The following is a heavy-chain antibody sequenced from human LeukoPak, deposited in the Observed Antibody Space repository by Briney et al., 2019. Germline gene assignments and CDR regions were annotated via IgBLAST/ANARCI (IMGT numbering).Heavy chain of an antibody. D-gene: IGHD2-2*01. Sequence: ASVKLSCKSSGYTFTAYYLHWARQAPGQGLEWMGWINPNSGDTNYAQKFQGRVTMTRDTSITTAYMELSRLTSDATAIYYCARDRMGDCATTSCYLAYWGQATLVTVSS. V-gene: IGHV1-2*02. CDR3: ARDRMGDCATTSCYLAY. CDR1: GYTFTAYY. J-gene: IGHJ4*02. CDR2: INPNSGDT.